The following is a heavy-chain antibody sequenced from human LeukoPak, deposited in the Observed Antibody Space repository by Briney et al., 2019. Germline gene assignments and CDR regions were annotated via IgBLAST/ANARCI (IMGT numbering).Heavy chain of an antibody. CDR3: AKVYYDFWSGYYTNLFDY. Sequence: GGSLRLSCAASGFTFSSYAMSWVRQAPGKGLEWVSAISGSGGSTYYADSVKGRFTISRDSSKNTLYLQMNSLRAEDTAVYYCAKVYYDFWSGYYTNLFDYWGQGTLVTVSS. D-gene: IGHD3-3*01. CDR2: ISGSGGST. J-gene: IGHJ4*02. V-gene: IGHV3-23*01. CDR1: GFTFSSYA.